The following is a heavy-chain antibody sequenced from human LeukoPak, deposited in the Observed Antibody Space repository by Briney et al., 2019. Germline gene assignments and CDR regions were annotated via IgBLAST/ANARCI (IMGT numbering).Heavy chain of an antibody. CDR2: ISSSSSYI. CDR1: GFTFSSYS. J-gene: IGHJ4*02. V-gene: IGHV3-21*01. CDR3: AKDFVAYYYDSSGYSIDY. D-gene: IGHD3-22*01. Sequence: GGSLRLSCAASGFTFSSYSMNWVRQAPGKGLEWVSSISSSSSYIYYADSVKGRFTISRDNSKNTLYPQMNSLRAEDTAVYYCAKDFVAYYYDSSGYSIDYWGQGTLVTVSS.